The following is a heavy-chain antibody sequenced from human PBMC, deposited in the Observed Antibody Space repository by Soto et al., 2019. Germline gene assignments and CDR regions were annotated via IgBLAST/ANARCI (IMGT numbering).Heavy chain of an antibody. CDR2: MYYTGVT. J-gene: IGHJ6*02. CDR3: ARGGEPLGYYGLDV. V-gene: IGHV4-59*01. CDR1: GGSISSYY. Sequence: SETLSLTCTVSGGSISSYYWSWIRQPPGKGLEWIGYMYYTGVTNYNPSLKSRVSMSVDTSKDQFSLNLTSLTAADTAVYYCARGGEPLGYYGLDVWGQGTTVTVSS.